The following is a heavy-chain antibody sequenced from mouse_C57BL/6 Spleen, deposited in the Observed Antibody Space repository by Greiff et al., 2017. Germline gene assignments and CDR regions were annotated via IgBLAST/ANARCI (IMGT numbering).Heavy chain of an antibody. J-gene: IGHJ4*01. Sequence: EVKLMESGGGLVKPGGSLKLSCAASGFTFSSYAMSWVRQTPEKRLEWVATISAGGSYTYYPDNVKGRFTISRDTAKNNLYLQMSQLTSEDTAMYYCARYREADYDAMDYWGQGTSVTVSA. CDR3: ARYREADYDAMDY. D-gene: IGHD3-1*01. V-gene: IGHV5-4*03. CDR2: ISAGGSYT. CDR1: GFTFSSYA.